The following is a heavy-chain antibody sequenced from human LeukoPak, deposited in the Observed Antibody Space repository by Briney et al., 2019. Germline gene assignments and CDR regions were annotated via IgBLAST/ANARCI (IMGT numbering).Heavy chain of an antibody. CDR1: GYTFSSHG. V-gene: IGHV1-18*01. D-gene: IGHD3-10*01. J-gene: IGHJ6*03. Sequence: GASVKVSCKASGYTFSSHGINWVRQAPGQGLGWMGWINSYNGDTNYAQKFQGRVTITADESTSTAYMELSSLRSEDTAVYYCARSPITMVRGVINYYYMDVWGRGTTVTVSS. CDR3: ARSPITMVRGVINYYYMDV. CDR2: INSYNGDT.